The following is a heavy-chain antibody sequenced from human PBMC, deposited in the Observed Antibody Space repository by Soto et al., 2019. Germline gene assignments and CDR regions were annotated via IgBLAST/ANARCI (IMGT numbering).Heavy chain of an antibody. CDR2: IYYSGST. CDR3: ARRYGGNFDY. D-gene: IGHD2-15*01. Sequence: LSLTCTVSGGSISSYYSNWIRQPPGKGLEWIGYIYYSGSTNYNPSLKSRVTISVDTSKNQFSLKLSSVTAADTAVYYCARRYGGNFDYWGQGTLVTVSS. J-gene: IGHJ4*02. V-gene: IGHV4-59*01. CDR1: GGSISSYY.